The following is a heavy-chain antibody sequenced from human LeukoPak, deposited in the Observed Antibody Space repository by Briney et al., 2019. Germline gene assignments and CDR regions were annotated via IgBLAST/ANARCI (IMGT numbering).Heavy chain of an antibody. CDR1: GFTFSSYS. CDR3: ARLGIDP. Sequence: GRSLRPSCAAAGFTFSSYSMNCVSQEPGKRLEWVSYISSSSSYIYYTDSVKGRFTISRDNAKNSLYLQMNNLRAEDTAVYYCARLGIDPWGQGTLVTVSS. J-gene: IGHJ5*02. D-gene: IGHD3-10*01. CDR2: ISSSSSYI. V-gene: IGHV3-21*01.